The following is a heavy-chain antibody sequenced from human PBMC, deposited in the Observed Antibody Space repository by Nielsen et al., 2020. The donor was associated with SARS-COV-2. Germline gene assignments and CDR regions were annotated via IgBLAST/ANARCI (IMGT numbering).Heavy chain of an antibody. V-gene: IGHV3-30-3*01. D-gene: IGHD6-13*01. CDR3: ARDKGAAAGTDGFRSKYYYGMDV. CDR2: ISYDGSNK. Sequence: GGSLRLSCAASGFTFSSYAMHWVRQAPGKGLEWVAVISYDGSNKYYADSVKGRFTISRDNSKNTLYLQMNSLRAEDTAVYYCARDKGAAAGTDGFRSKYYYGMDVWGQGTTVTVSS. J-gene: IGHJ6*02. CDR1: GFTFSSYA.